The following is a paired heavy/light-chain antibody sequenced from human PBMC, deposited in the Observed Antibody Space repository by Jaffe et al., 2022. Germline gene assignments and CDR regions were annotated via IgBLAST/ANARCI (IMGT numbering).Light chain of an antibody. CDR2: WAS. Sequence: DIVMTQSPDSLAVSLGERATINCKSSQSVLYSSNNKNYLAWYQQKPGQPPKLLIYWASTRESGVPDRFSGSGSGTDFTLTISSLQAEDVAVYYCQQYYSTPPVTFGQGTRLEIK. CDR1: QSVLYSSNNKNY. V-gene: IGKV4-1*01. CDR3: QQYYSTPPVT. J-gene: IGKJ5*01.
Heavy chain of an antibody. Sequence: EVQLVESGGGLVKPGGSLRLSCAASGFTFSSYSMNWVRQAPGKGLEWVSSISSSSSYIYYADSVKGRFTISRDNAKNSLYLQMNSLRAEDTAVYYCARDFTWGFSAADYAFDIWGQGTMVTVSS. CDR1: GFTFSSYS. D-gene: IGHD2-2*01. CDR2: ISSSSSYI. J-gene: IGHJ3*02. V-gene: IGHV3-21*01. CDR3: ARDFTWGFSAADYAFDI.